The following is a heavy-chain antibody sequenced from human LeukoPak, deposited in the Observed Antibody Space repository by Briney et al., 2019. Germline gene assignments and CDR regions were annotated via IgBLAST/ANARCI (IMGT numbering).Heavy chain of an antibody. D-gene: IGHD6-13*01. V-gene: IGHV3-7*04. J-gene: IGHJ4*02. Sequence: GGSLRLSCAASGFTFSSYWMNWVRQAPGKGLEWVANIKQDGSEKYYVDSVKGRFTVSRDNAKNSLYLQMNSLKVEDTAVYYCARAQLAWDAANWGQGTLVTVSS. CDR2: IKQDGSEK. CDR1: GFTFSSYW. CDR3: ARAQLAWDAAN.